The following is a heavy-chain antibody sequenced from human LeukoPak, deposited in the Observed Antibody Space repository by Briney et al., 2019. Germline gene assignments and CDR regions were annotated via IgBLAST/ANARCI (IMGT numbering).Heavy chain of an antibody. Sequence: GGSLKISWKGFSSTFTNYWIGWVRQLPGKGLEWLGIIYPGDSGSRYSPSFQGQVTISADKSISTAYLQWSSLKASDTAIYYCARFLYSSGFFHFDYWGQGTQVTVSS. CDR2: IYPGDSGS. D-gene: IGHD6-19*01. J-gene: IGHJ4*02. V-gene: IGHV5-51*01. CDR3: ARFLYSSGFFHFDY. CDR1: SSTFTNYW.